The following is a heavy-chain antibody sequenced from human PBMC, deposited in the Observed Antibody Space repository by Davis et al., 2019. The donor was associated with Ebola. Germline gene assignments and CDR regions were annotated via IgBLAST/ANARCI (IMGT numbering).Heavy chain of an antibody. CDR2: IYYSGST. Sequence: PSETLSLTCTVSGGSISSYYWSWIRQPPGKGLEWIGYIYYSGSTTYNPSLKSRVTIPVDTSKNQFSLKLSSVTAADTAVYYWAGTIFGVVNWFDPWGQGTLVTVSS. CDR1: GGSISSYY. D-gene: IGHD3-3*01. J-gene: IGHJ5*02. V-gene: IGHV4-59*08. CDR3: AGTIFGVVNWFDP.